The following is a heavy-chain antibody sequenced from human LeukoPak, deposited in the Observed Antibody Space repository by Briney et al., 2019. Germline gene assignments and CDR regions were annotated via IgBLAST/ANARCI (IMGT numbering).Heavy chain of an antibody. CDR1: GFTFSSYS. V-gene: IGHV3-21*01. D-gene: IGHD1-26*01. Sequence: GGSLRLSCAASGFTFSSYSMNWVRQAPGKGLEWVSSISSSSSYIYYADSVKGRFTISRDNAKNSLYLQMNSLRAEDTAVYCCATSGSYRNWFDPWGQGTLVTVSS. J-gene: IGHJ5*02. CDR3: ATSGSYRNWFDP. CDR2: ISSSSSYI.